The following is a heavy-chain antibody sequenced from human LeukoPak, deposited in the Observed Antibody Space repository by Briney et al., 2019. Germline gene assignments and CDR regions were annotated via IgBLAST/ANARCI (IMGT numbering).Heavy chain of an antibody. Sequence: SETLSLTCAVYVGSFSGYYWGWIRQPPGKGLEWIGSIYYGGSTYYNPSLKSRVTISVDTSKNQFSLKVSSVTAADTAVYYCARDTGHQLSRRNYYTMDVWGQGTTVTVSS. CDR1: VGSFSGYY. CDR3: ARDTGHQLSRRNYYTMDV. D-gene: IGHD2-2*01. J-gene: IGHJ6*02. CDR2: IYYGGST. V-gene: IGHV4-34*01.